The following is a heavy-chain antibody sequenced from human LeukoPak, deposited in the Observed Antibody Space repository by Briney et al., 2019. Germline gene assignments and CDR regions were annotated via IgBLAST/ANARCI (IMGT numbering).Heavy chain of an antibody. CDR2: ISGSGGST. CDR3: AKDNGGEARFLEWLLIGGYGMDV. D-gene: IGHD3-3*01. V-gene: IGHV3-23*01. Sequence: GGSLRLSCAASGFTFSSYAMSWVRQAPGKGLEWVSAISGSGGSTYYADSVKGRFTISRDNSKNTLYLQMNSLRAEDTAVYYCAKDNGGEARFLEWLLIGGYGMDVWGQGTTVTVSS. CDR1: GFTFSSYA. J-gene: IGHJ6*02.